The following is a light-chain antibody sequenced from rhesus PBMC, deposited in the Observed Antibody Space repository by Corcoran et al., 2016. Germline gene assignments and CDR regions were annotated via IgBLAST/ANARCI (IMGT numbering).Light chain of an antibody. V-gene: IGKV3-24*04. Sequence: EIVMTQSPATLALSPGERATLSCRASQSVSSYLAWYQQKPGQAPRLLICGASSRATGIPDRFSGSGCGTEFTLTISSLEPEDVGVYFCLQSSNWPFTFGPGTKLDIK. CDR2: GAS. J-gene: IGKJ3*01. CDR1: QSVSSY. CDR3: LQSSNWPFT.